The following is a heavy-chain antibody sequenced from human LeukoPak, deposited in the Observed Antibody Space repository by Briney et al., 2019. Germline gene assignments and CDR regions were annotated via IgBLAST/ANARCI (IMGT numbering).Heavy chain of an antibody. CDR3: ARGTPRWLQLEHKIDY. V-gene: IGHV3-7*01. D-gene: IGHD5-12*01. Sequence: GGSLRLSCAASGFTFSSYWMSWVRQAPGKGLEWVANIKQDGSEKYYVDSVKGRFTISRDNAKNSLYLQMNSLRAEDTAVYYCARGTPRWLQLEHKIDYWGQGTLVTVSS. J-gene: IGHJ4*02. CDR1: GFTFSSYW. CDR2: IKQDGSEK.